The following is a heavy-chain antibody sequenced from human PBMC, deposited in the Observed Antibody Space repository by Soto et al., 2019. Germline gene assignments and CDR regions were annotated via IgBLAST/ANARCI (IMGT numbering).Heavy chain of an antibody. CDR2: IRSKANSYAT. V-gene: IGHV3-73*01. CDR1: GFTFSGSA. J-gene: IGHJ4*02. D-gene: IGHD3-10*01. Sequence: GGSLRLSCAASGFTFSGSAMHWVRQASGKGLEWVGRIRSKANSYATAYAASVKGRFTISRDDSKNTAYLQMNSLKTEDTAVYYCTRQDYYGSGSYYNWGQGTLVTVSS. CDR3: TRQDYYGSGSYYN.